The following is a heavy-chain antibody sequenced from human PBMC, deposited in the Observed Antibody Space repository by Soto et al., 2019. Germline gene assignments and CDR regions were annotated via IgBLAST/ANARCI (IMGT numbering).Heavy chain of an antibody. J-gene: IGHJ6*04. CDR1: GYTFTSYG. CDR2: ISAYNGNT. D-gene: IGHD6-13*01. V-gene: IGHV1-18*01. Sequence: QVQLVQSGAEVKKPGASVKVSCKASGYTFTSYGISWVRQAPGQGLEWMGWISAYNGNTNYAQKLQGRVTMTTDTSTGTAYMGRGSVRSDETAVYYCGGGSGSWGGDYGMEVWGKGTTVTVAS. CDR3: GGGSGSWGGDYGMEV.